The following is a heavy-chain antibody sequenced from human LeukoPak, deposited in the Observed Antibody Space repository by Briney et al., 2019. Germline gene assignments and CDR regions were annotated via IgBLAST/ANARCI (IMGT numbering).Heavy chain of an antibody. CDR3: ARAAYYGSGSYYNPFDY. D-gene: IGHD3-10*01. J-gene: IGHJ4*02. V-gene: IGHV4-31*11. Sequence: SETLSLTCAVYGGSFSGYYWSWIRQHPGKGLEWIGYIYYSGSTYYNPSLKSRVTISVDTSKNQFSLKLSSVTAADTAVYYCARAAYYGSGSYYNPFDYWGQGTLVTVSS. CDR2: IYYSGST. CDR1: GGSFSGYY.